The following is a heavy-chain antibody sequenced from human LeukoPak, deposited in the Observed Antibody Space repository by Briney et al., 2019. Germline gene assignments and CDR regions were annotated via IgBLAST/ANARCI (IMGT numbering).Heavy chain of an antibody. V-gene: IGHV4-39*01. CDR3: ARHYRQVVAAAGTAYYFDY. J-gene: IGHJ4*02. D-gene: IGHD6-13*01. Sequence: SETLSLTCTVSGGSISSSSYYWGWIRQPPGKGLEWIGSIYYSGSTYYNPSLKNRVTISVDTSKNQFSLKLSSVTAADTAVYYCARHYRQVVAAAGTAYYFDYWGQGTLVTVSS. CDR1: GGSISSSSYY. CDR2: IYYSGST.